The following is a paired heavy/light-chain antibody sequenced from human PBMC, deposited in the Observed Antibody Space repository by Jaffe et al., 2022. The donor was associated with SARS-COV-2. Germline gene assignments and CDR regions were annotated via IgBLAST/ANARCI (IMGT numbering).Heavy chain of an antibody. D-gene: IGHD6-6*01. Sequence: EVQLLESGGGLVQPGGSLRLSCAASGFTFSSYWMHWVRQAPGKGLVWVSRINTDGSSRSYADSVKGRFTISRDNAKNTLYLQMNSLTVEDTAVYYCARDSFIPGRLENYYYGIDVWGLGTTVTVSS. J-gene: IGHJ6*02. CDR3: ARDSFIPGRLENYYYGIDV. V-gene: IGHV3-74*01. CDR2: INTDGSSR. CDR1: GFTFSSYW.
Light chain of an antibody. V-gene: IGKV2-28*01. CDR1: QSLLHSKGYSY. CDR3: MQALQTPPYT. J-gene: IGKJ2*01. Sequence: DIVMTQSPLSLPVTPGEPASISCRSSQSLLHSKGYSYLDWYLQKPGQSPQLLIYLGSNRASGVPDRFSGSGSGTDFTLKISRVEAEDVGVYYCMQALQTPPYTFGQGTKLEIK. CDR2: LGS.